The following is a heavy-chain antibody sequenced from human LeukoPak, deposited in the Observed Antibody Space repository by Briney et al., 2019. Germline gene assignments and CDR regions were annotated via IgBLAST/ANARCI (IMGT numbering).Heavy chain of an antibody. J-gene: IGHJ4*02. CDR2: IYYSGST. V-gene: IGHV4-39*01. CDR3: ARAKYDYVWGSYRYNFDY. CDR1: GGSISSNSYY. Sequence: SETLSLTCAVSGGSISSNSYYWGWIRQPPGKGLEWIGSIYYSGSTYYNPSLKSRVTISVDTSKNQFSLKLSSVTAADTAVYYCARAKYDYVWGSYRYNFDYWGQGTLVTVSS. D-gene: IGHD3-16*02.